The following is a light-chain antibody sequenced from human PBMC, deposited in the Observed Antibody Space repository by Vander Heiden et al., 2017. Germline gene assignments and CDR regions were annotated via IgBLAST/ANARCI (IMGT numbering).Light chain of an antibody. Sequence: TELTQSPGILSLSPVDRAILSCRPSQSVASTYLAWNQQKPGQSPRLLIYAASSRATGIPDRFSGSGSGKDYTLTISRLEPEDLAAYFCQQSGRSPTFGQGTRIDIK. CDR3: QQSGRSPT. V-gene: IGKV3-20*01. CDR2: AAS. J-gene: IGKJ5*01. CDR1: QSVASTY.